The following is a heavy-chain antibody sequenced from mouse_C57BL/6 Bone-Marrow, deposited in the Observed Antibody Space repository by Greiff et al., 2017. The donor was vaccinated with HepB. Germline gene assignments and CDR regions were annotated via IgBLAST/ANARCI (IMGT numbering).Heavy chain of an antibody. CDR3: ARKGPKGFAY. CDR1: GFTFSDYG. J-gene: IGHJ3*01. Sequence: EVMLVESGGGLVQPGGSLKLSCAASGFTFSDYGMAWVRQAPRKGPEWVAFISNLAYSIYYADTVTGRFTISRENAKNTLYLEMSSLRSEDTAMYYCARKGPKGFAYWGQGTLVTVSA. V-gene: IGHV5-15*01. D-gene: IGHD3-3*01. CDR2: ISNLAYSI.